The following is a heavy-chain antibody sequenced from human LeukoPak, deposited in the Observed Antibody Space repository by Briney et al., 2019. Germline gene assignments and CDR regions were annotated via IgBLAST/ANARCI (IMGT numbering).Heavy chain of an antibody. V-gene: IGHV3-53*01. D-gene: IGHD1-26*01. CDR3: AKVGATGGLVDYYYYMDV. CDR2: IYSGGST. CDR1: EFSVGSNY. J-gene: IGHJ6*03. Sequence: GGSLRLSCAASEFSVGSNYMTWVRQAPGKGLEWVSLIYSGGSTYYADSVKGRFTISRDNSKNTLYLQMNSLRAEDTAVYYCAKVGATGGLVDYYYYMDVWGKGTTVTVSS.